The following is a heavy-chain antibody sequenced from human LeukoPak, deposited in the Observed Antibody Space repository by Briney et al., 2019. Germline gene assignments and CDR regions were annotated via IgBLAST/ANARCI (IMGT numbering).Heavy chain of an antibody. CDR3: ARDLWHIARYGHYMDV. J-gene: IGHJ6*03. CDR1: GFTLSSYA. CDR2: ISDTGNT. V-gene: IGHV3-23*01. D-gene: IGHD2-21*01. Sequence: PGGSLRLSCAASGFTLSSYAMSWVRQAPGKGLEWVSAISDTGNTYHADSVKGRFTISRDSSKNTLFLQMNRLRPEDAAVYYCARDLWHIARYGHYMDVWGKGTTVTISS.